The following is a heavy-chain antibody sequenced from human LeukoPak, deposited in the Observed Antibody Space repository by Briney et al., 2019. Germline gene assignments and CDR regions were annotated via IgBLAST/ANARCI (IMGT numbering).Heavy chain of an antibody. Sequence: GESLKISCKGCGYTFTNHWIGWVRQMPGKGLEWMGMIWPDDSNIKYSPSFQGQVTISADKSIRTVYLQWNSLKASDTAIYYCARDGTRGYNYDYWGQGTLVTVSS. D-gene: IGHD5-24*01. CDR2: IWPDDSNI. CDR3: ARDGTRGYNYDY. V-gene: IGHV5-51*01. CDR1: GYTFTNHW. J-gene: IGHJ4*02.